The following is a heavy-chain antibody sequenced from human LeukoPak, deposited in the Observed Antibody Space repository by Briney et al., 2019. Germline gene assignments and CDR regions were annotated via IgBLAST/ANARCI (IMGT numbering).Heavy chain of an antibody. CDR2: IYTSGST. D-gene: IGHD6-19*01. J-gene: IGHJ6*02. V-gene: IGHV4-4*07. Sequence: SETLSLTCTVSGGSISSYYWSWIRQPAGKGLEWIGRIYTSGSTNYNPSLKSRVTISRDTSKNQFSLKLTSVTAADTAVYYCARGIGSSGPYGMDVWGQGTTVIVSS. CDR1: GGSISSYY. CDR3: ARGIGSSGPYGMDV.